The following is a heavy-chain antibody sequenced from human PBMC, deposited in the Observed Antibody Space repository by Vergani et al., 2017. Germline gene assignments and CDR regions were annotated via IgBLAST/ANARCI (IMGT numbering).Heavy chain of an antibody. V-gene: IGHV2-70*04. CDR1: GFSLTTYGMR. Sequence: QVTLKESGPALVKPTQTLTLTCTFSGFSLTTYGMRVSWIRQPPGKALEWLARIDWDDAPYYRTSLRTRLTISKDTFKNQVALTMTNMDPVDTATYYCAQTLSDSRGYYLGYWGQGTLVTVSS. CDR2: IDWDDAP. CDR3: AQTLSDSRGYYLGY. D-gene: IGHD3-22*01. J-gene: IGHJ4*01.